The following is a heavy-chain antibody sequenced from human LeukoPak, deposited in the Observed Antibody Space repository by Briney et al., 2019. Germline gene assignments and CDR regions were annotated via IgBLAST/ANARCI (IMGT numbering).Heavy chain of an antibody. CDR3: ARGSGLRYFDWPYGMDV. J-gene: IGHJ6*02. Sequence: GASVKVSCKASGYTFTSYDINWVRQATGQGLEWMGWMNPNSGNTGYAQKFQGRVTMTRNTSISTAYMELSSLRSEDTAVYYCARGSGLRYFDWPYGMDVWAKGPRSPSP. CDR2: MNPNSGNT. V-gene: IGHV1-8*01. CDR1: GYTFTSYD. D-gene: IGHD3-9*01.